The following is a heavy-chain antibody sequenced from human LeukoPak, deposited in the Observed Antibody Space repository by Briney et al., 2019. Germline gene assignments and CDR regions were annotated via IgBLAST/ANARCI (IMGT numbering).Heavy chain of an antibody. V-gene: IGHV3-9*03. Sequence: SLKISCAASGFPFDDYAMHWVRQAPEKGLEWVSGISWNGLSIAYADSVKGRFTISRDNAKKSLHLQMNSLRVEDMALYYCVKDRGSGGDAFDIWGQGTMVTVSS. J-gene: IGHJ3*02. CDR3: VKDRGSGGDAFDI. D-gene: IGHD3-10*01. CDR1: GFPFDDYA. CDR2: ISWNGLSI.